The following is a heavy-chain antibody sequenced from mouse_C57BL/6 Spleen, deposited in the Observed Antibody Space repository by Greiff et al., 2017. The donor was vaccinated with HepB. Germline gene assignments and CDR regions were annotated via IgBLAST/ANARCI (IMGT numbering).Heavy chain of an antibody. J-gene: IGHJ2*01. CDR1: GYAFSSSW. CDR2: IYPGDGDT. CDR3: ARGELDFDY. D-gene: IGHD4-1*01. Sequence: VKVVESGPELVKPGASVKISCKASGYAFSSSWMNWVQQRPGKGLEWIGRIYPGDGDTNYNGKFKGKATLTADKSSSTAYMQLSSLTSEDSAVYFCARGELDFDYGGQGTTLTVSS. V-gene: IGHV1-82*01.